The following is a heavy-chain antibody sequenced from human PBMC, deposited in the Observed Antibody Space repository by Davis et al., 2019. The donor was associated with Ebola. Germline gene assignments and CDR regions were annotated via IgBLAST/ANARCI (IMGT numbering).Heavy chain of an antibody. Sequence: GESLKISCAASGFTFSSYDMHWVRQATGKGLEWVSAIGTAGDTYYPGSVKGRFTISRDNAKNSLYLQMNSLRAEDTAVYYCARSLTTTGWGQGTLVTVSS. D-gene: IGHD1-1*01. CDR3: ARSLTTTG. V-gene: IGHV3-13*01. CDR2: IGTAGDT. CDR1: GFTFSSYD. J-gene: IGHJ4*02.